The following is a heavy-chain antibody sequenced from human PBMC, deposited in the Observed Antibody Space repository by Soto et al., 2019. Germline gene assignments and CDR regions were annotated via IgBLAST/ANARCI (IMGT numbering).Heavy chain of an antibody. Sequence: ASVKVSFKASGYTFTGYYMHWVRQAPGQGLEWMGWINPNSGGTNYAQKFQGRVTMTRDTSISTAYMELSRLRSDDTAVYYCARLYYYDSSGPGHWFDPWGQGTLVTVSS. J-gene: IGHJ5*02. V-gene: IGHV1-2*02. D-gene: IGHD3-22*01. CDR2: INPNSGGT. CDR1: GYTFTGYY. CDR3: ARLYYYDSSGPGHWFDP.